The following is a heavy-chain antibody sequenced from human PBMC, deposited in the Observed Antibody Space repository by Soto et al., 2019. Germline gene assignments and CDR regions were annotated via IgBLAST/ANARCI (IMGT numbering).Heavy chain of an antibody. J-gene: IGHJ4*02. CDR3: ARADWYSSFDY. V-gene: IGHV3-30-3*01. CDR2: ISYDGSNK. D-gene: IGHD6-13*01. CDR1: GFSVSTSH. Sequence: PVGSLRLSCAAAGFSVSTSHISWVRQAPGKGLEWVAVISYDGSNKYYADSVKGRFTISRDNSKNTLYLQMNSLRAEDTAVYYCARADWYSSFDYWGQGTLVTVSS.